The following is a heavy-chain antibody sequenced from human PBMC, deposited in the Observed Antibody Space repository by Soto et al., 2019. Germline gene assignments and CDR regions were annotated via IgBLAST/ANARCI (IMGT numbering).Heavy chain of an antibody. CDR1: GGSISSTGYY. Sequence: QVQLQESGPGLVKPSQTLSLTCTVSGGSISSTGYYWTWIRQHPGKGLEWIGYIYHSGSTYFNPSLKRRVTISVDTSKNQFSLKLSSVTAADTAVYYCARWDRSAYFSDYWGQGTLVTVSS. J-gene: IGHJ4*02. D-gene: IGHD3-22*01. CDR2: IYHSGST. V-gene: IGHV4-31*03. CDR3: ARWDRSAYFSDY.